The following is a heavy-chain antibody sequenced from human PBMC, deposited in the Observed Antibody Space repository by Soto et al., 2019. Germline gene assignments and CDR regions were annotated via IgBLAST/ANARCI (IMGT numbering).Heavy chain of an antibody. CDR2: ITSSSSYI. CDR3: ARDSPFYCRGSNCLLVDY. Sequence: PGGSLRLSCAASGFTFSSYSMNWVRQAPGKGLEWVSSITSSSSYIYYADSVKGRFTISRDNAKNSLFLQMNSLRAEDTAVYYCARDSPFYCRGSNCLLVDYWGQGSLVTVSS. J-gene: IGHJ4*02. V-gene: IGHV3-21*01. CDR1: GFTFSSYS. D-gene: IGHD2-15*01.